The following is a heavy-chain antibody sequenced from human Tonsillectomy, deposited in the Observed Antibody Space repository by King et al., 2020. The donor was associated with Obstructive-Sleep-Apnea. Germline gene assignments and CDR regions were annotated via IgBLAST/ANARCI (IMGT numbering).Heavy chain of an antibody. V-gene: IGHV3-23*04. Sequence: VQLVEAGGGLVQPGGSLRLSCAASGFTFSSFAMSWVRQAPGKGLEWVSGISGSGGRTYYADSVKGRFTISRDNSRNTLYLQMNSLRAEDTAVYYCAKDLNWWAPFDYWGQGTLVTVSS. D-gene: IGHD2-15*01. CDR3: AKDLNWWAPFDY. J-gene: IGHJ4*02. CDR2: ISGSGGRT. CDR1: GFTFSSFA.